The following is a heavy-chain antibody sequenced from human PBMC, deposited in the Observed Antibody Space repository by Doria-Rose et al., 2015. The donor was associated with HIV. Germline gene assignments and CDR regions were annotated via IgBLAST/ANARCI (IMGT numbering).Heavy chain of an antibody. D-gene: IGHD1-1*01. CDR2: IHPSGSN. CDR1: GGSFSGYY. V-gene: IGHV4-34*01. CDR3: ARGLLRGGWNDVDYYYGMDV. Sequence: QVQLQESGAGLVKPSETLSLTCAVFGGSFSGYYWSWIRQPPGKGLEWIGVIHPSGSNNYQTSLKSRVTISLDTSKNLFSLKLSSVTAADTAVYYCARGLLRGGWNDVDYYYGMDVWGQGTTVTVSS. J-gene: IGHJ6*02.